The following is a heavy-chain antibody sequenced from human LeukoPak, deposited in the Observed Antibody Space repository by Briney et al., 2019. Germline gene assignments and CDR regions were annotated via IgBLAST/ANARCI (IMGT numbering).Heavy chain of an antibody. D-gene: IGHD1-1*01. J-gene: IGHJ4*02. V-gene: IGHV3-11*01. CDR1: GFTFSDYY. Sequence: PGGSLRLSCAASGFTFSDYYMSWIRQAPGKGLEWVSYISSSGSTIYYADSVKGRFTISRDNAKNSLYLQMNSLRAEDTAVYYCVKKGQADDDGKPDWGQGTLVTVSS. CDR3: VKKGQADDDGKPD. CDR2: ISSSGSTI.